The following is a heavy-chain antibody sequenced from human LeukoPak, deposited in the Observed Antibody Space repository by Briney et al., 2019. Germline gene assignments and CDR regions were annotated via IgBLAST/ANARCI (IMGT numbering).Heavy chain of an antibody. CDR3: ASSEVATIFVGFDY. D-gene: IGHD5-12*01. CDR2: INHSGST. CDR1: GGSFSGYY. V-gene: IGHV4-34*01. Sequence: SETLSLTCAVYGGSFSGYYWSWIRQPPGKGLEWIGEINHSGSTNYNPSLKSRVTISVDTSKNQFSLKLSSVTAADTAVHYCASSEVATIFVGFDYWGQGTLVTVSS. J-gene: IGHJ4*02.